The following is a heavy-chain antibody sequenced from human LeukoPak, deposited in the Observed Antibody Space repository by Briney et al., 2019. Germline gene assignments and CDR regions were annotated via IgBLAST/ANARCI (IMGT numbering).Heavy chain of an antibody. D-gene: IGHD3-10*01. Sequence: GGSLRLSCAASGFTFDDYAMHWVRQAPGKGLEWVSGISWNSGSIGYADSVKGRFTISRDNAKNSLYLQMNSLRAEDMASYYCAKGGHSGSYSTLDYWGQGTLVTVSS. V-gene: IGHV3-9*03. CDR2: ISWNSGSI. CDR1: GFTFDDYA. J-gene: IGHJ4*02. CDR3: AKGGHSGSYSTLDY.